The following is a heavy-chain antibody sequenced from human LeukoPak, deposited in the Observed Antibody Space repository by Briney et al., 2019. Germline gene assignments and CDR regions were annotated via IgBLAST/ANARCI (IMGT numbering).Heavy chain of an antibody. CDR2: LNPNTGGT. CDR3: ARVPRSGSYIYFDY. Sequence: ASVKVSCKASEYTFTGYYIHWVRQAPGQGLEWMGRLNPNTGGTNYAQNFQGRVTMTRDTSISTVYIELSSLRSDDTALYYCARVPRSGSYIYFDYWGQGTLVTVSS. V-gene: IGHV1-2*06. J-gene: IGHJ4*02. D-gene: IGHD3-10*01. CDR1: EYTFTGYY.